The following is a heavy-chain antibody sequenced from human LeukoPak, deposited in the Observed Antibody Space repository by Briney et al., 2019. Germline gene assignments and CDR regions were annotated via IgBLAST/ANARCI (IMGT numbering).Heavy chain of an antibody. J-gene: IGHJ4*02. V-gene: IGHV3-23*01. CDR3: ARDRYSGSYYDY. CDR1: GFTFSSYA. D-gene: IGHD1-26*01. CDR2: ISGSGGST. Sequence: GGSLRLSCAASGFTFSSYAMSWVRQAPGKGLEWVSAISGSGGSTYYADSVKGRFTISRDNAKNTLYLQMNSLRAEDTAVYYCARDRYSGSYYDYWGQGTLVTVSS.